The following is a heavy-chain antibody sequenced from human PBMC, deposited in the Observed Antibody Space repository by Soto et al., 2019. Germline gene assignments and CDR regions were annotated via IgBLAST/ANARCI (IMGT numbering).Heavy chain of an antibody. CDR2: IHHSGST. V-gene: IGHV4-34*01. CDR1: GGSFDWYY. CDR3: ARGVDSWSGYLF. Sequence: PSETLSLTWALYGGSFDWYYWSWIGQSPGKGLEWIGEIHHSGSTKYNPSLKSRVSLSVDTSTKQFSLKMTSMTAADRGVYYCARGVDSWSGYLFWGQGTPVTVS. J-gene: IGHJ4*02. D-gene: IGHD3-3*01.